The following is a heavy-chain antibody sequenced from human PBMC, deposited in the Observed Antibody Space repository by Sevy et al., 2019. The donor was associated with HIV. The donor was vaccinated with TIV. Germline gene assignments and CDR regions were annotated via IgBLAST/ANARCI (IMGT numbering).Heavy chain of an antibody. V-gene: IGHV3-30-3*01. D-gene: IGHD6-19*01. CDR2: ISYDGSNK. J-gene: IGHJ4*02. Sequence: GGSLRLSCAASGLTFSSYAMHWIRQAPGKGLEWVALISYDGSNKYYADSVKGRFTISRDNSKNTLYLQMNSLRAEDTAVYYCTRDVGDSSGWLFDYWGQGTLVTVSS. CDR1: GLTFSSYA. CDR3: TRDVGDSSGWLFDY.